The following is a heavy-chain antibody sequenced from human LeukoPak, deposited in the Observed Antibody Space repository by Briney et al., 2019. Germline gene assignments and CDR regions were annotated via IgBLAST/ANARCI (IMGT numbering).Heavy chain of an antibody. J-gene: IGHJ4*02. CDR1: GGSISSGSYY. Sequence: SQTLSLTCTVSGGSISSGSYYWSWIRQPAGRGLEWIGRIYTSGSTNYNPSLKSRVTISVDTSKNQFSLKLSSVTAADTAVYYCARVKVGMVDYWGQGTLVTVSS. CDR2: IYTSGST. V-gene: IGHV4-61*02. CDR3: ARVKVGMVDY.